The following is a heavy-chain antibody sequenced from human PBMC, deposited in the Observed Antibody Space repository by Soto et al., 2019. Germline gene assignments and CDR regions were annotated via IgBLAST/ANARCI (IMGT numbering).Heavy chain of an antibody. CDR3: AHRRFAKYSSLPADFDY. CDR1: GFSLNSSGVG. V-gene: IGHV2-5*01. Sequence: QITLKESGPTLVKPTQTLTMTCTFSGFSLNSSGVGVGWIRQPPGKPLEWLALIYWNDEMHYSPSLKSRLTITEDASKHQVVLTVTNMDPVDTATYYCAHRRFAKYSSLPADFDYWGQGILVTVSS. J-gene: IGHJ4*02. CDR2: IYWNDEM. D-gene: IGHD6-6*01.